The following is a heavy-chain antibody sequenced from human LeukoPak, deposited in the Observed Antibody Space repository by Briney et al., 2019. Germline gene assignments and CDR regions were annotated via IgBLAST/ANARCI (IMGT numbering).Heavy chain of an antibody. V-gene: IGHV4-34*01. D-gene: IGHD3-10*01. J-gene: IGHJ5*02. CDR1: GGSFSGYY. Sequence: SETLSLTCAVYGGSFSGYYWSWIRQPPGKGLEWIGEINHSGSTNYNPSLKSRVTISVDTSKNQFSLKLSSVTAVDTAVYYCASRPYNMGFDPWGQGTLVTVSS. CDR3: ASRPYNMGFDP. CDR2: INHSGST.